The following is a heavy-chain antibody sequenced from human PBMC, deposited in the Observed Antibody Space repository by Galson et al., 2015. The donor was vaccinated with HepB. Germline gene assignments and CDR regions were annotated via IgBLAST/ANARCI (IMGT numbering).Heavy chain of an antibody. CDR2: ISYDGSNK. D-gene: IGHD3-10*01. J-gene: IGHJ4*02. Sequence: SLRLSCAASGFTFSSYAMHWVRQAPGKGLEWVAVISYDGSNKYYADSVKGRFTISRDNSKNTLYLQMNSLRAEDTAVYYCARERRGGGYFDYWGQGTLVTVSS. CDR1: GFTFSSYA. CDR3: ARERRGGGYFDY. V-gene: IGHV3-30-3*01.